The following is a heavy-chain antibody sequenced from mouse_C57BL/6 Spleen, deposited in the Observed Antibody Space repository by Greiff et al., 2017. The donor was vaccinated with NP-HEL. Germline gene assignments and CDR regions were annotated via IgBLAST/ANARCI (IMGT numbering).Heavy chain of an antibody. CDR1: GYTFTSYW. CDR3: ARSLGLYDGYYSFAY. D-gene: IGHD2-3*01. CDR2: INPNNGGT. J-gene: IGHJ3*01. V-gene: IGHV1-53*01. Sequence: QVQLQQPGTELVKPGASVKLSCKASGYTFTSYWMHWVRQRPGQGLEWIGNINPNNGGTIYNQKFKGKATLTVDKSSSTAYMELRSLTSEDTAVYYCARSLGLYDGYYSFAYWGQGTLVTVSA.